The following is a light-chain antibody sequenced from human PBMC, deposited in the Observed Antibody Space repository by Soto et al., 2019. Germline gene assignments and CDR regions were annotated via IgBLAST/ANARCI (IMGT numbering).Light chain of an antibody. CDR2: GTS. Sequence: EIVMTQSPATLSESPGERATLSCRASQSVSSNLAWYQQKRGQAPRLLIYGTSTRATGIPARFSGSGSGPAVTLTVGSLQSEDCAVYYCEQYNKWPLTCGGGTKVEIK. J-gene: IGKJ4*01. V-gene: IGKV3-15*01. CDR3: EQYNKWPLT. CDR1: QSVSSN.